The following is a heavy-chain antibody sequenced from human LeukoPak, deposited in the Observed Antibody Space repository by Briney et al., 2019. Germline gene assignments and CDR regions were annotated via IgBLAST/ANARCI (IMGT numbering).Heavy chain of an antibody. CDR3: ARDPPRDKSGYYYNAFDI. CDR1: GGPISSGDYY. V-gene: IGHV4-30-4*08. CDR2: IYYSGST. J-gene: IGHJ3*02. Sequence: PSQTLSLTCTVSGGPISSGDYYWSWIRQPPGKGLEWIGYIYYSGSTYYNPSLKSRVTISVDTSKNQFSLKLSSVTAADTAVYYCARDPPRDKSGYYYNAFDIWGQGTMVTVSS. D-gene: IGHD3-22*01.